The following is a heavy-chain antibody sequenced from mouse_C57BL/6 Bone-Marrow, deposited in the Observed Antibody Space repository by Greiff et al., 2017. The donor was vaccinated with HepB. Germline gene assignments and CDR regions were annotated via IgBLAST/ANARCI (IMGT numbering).Heavy chain of an antibody. D-gene: IGHD2-3*01. CDR3: ARRDGYYPFDYAMDY. V-gene: IGHV5-6*02. CDR1: GFTFSSYG. Sequence: EVMLVESGGDLVKPGGSLKLSCAASGFTFSSYGMSWVRQTPDKRLEWVATISSGGSYTYYPDSVKGRFTISRDNAKNTLYLQMSSLKSEETAMYYCARRDGYYPFDYAMDYWGQKTSVTVSS. J-gene: IGHJ4*01. CDR2: ISSGGSYT.